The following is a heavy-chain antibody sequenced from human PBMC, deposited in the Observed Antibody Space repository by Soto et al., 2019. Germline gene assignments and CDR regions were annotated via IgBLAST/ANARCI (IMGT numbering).Heavy chain of an antibody. D-gene: IGHD2-2*01. V-gene: IGHV5-10-1*01. CDR2: IDPSDSYT. CDR1: GYSFSSYW. J-gene: IGHJ6*02. CDR3: ARLGYCDSTTCGEKAYYGMDV. Sequence: GESLKISCKGSGYSFSSYWISWVRQVPGKGLEWMGRIDPSDSYTNYSPSFQGHITISADKSISTAFLQWSSLKASDTAMYYCARLGYCDSTTCGEKAYYGMDVWGQGTTVTV.